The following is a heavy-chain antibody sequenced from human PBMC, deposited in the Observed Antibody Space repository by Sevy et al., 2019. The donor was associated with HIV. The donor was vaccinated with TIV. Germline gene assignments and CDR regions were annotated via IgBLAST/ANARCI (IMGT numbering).Heavy chain of an antibody. V-gene: IGHV3-30*04. CDR3: ARDGSVPRGYYYGMDV. CDR2: ISYDGSNK. D-gene: IGHD2-8*02. Sequence: GGSLRLSCAASGFTFSSYAMHWVRQAPGKGLEWVAVISYDGSNKYYADSVKGRFTISIDNSKNTLYLQMNSLRAEDTAVYYCARDGSVPRGYYYGMDVWGQGTTVTVSS. CDR1: GFTFSSYA. J-gene: IGHJ6*02.